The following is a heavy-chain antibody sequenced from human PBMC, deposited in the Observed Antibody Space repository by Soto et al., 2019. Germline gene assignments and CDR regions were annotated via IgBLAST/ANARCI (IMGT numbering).Heavy chain of an antibody. J-gene: IGHJ4*01. V-gene: IGHV3-21*01. CDR1: GFTFSTHT. CDR2: ISSTSSYI. D-gene: IGHD5-12*01. CDR3: VRHSGYALDY. Sequence: PGGSLRLSCEASGFTFSTHTMNWVRQAPGKGLQWVSSISSTSSYIYYADSLKGRFTISRDNAKNSVYLQMNSLRAEDTAVYYCVRHSGYALDYWSHGTLVTVSS.